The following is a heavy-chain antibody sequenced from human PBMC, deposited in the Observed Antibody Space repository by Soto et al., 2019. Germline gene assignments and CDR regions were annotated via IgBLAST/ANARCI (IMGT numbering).Heavy chain of an antibody. CDR3: ARHWARGYYYYGMDV. V-gene: IGHV5-51*01. CDR1: GYSFTSYW. J-gene: IGHJ6*02. CDR2: IYPGDSDT. Sequence: PGESLKSSCQGSGYSFTSYWIGWVRQMPGKGLELMGIIYPGDSDTRYSPSFQGQVTISADKSISTAYLQGSSLKASDTAMYYFARHWARGYYYYGMDVWGQWTTVTVSS. D-gene: IGHD7-27*01.